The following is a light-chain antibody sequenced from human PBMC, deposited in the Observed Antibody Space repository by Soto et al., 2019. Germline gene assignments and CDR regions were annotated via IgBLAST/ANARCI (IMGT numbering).Light chain of an antibody. J-gene: IGKJ1*01. CDR1: QTVTTD. CDR2: GAS. CDR3: HQYYTLPRT. V-gene: IGKV3-15*01. Sequence: EKGVTKSPFTLSVSPGERATLSCRASQTVTTDLAWYQQKPGQAPRLVIHGASTRATDFPARFSGSGSGTEFTLTISSLQSEDIAVYYCHQYYTLPRTFGQGTKVDIK.